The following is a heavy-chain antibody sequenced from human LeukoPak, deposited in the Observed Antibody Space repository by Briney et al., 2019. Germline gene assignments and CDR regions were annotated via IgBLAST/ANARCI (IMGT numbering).Heavy chain of an antibody. V-gene: IGHV4-59*01. D-gene: IGHD3-3*01. Sequence: SETLSLTCTVSGGSMSRYFWSWIRQPPGKGLEWIGYIYYNGNTNYDSSLESRVTMSVDTSKNQFSLKLTSVTTADTAVYFCARQGISIFGALDQWGQGTQVTVSS. CDR2: IYYNGNT. J-gene: IGHJ4*02. CDR1: GGSMSRYF. CDR3: ARQGISIFGALDQ.